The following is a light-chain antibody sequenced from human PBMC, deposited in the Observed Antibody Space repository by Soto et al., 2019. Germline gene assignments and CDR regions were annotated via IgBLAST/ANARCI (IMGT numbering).Light chain of an antibody. CDR1: QSVNSNY. J-gene: IGKJ5*01. CDR3: QHYDSLPIT. CDR2: DTS. V-gene: IGKV3-20*01. Sequence: EIVLMQSPGTLSLSPGEGATLSCRASQSVNSNYLAWYQQKPGQAPTVLIFDTSRRATGVPDRFSGSGSGTDFTLTISRLEPDDFAVFYCQHYDSLPITFGQGTRLETK.